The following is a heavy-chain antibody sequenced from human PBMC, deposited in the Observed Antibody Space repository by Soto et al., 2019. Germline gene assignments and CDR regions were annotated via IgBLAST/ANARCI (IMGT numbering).Heavy chain of an antibody. CDR1: GCSISSYY. D-gene: IGHD3-22*01. J-gene: IGHJ4*02. CDR3: ARMNYYDTSGYPFDY. CDR2: IYFRGTT. V-gene: IGHV4-59*01. Sequence: SETLSLTCTVAGCSISSYYWSWIRQPPGKELEWIGYIYFRGTTNYNPSLKSRVPMSADTSKNQFSLKLNSVTAADTAVYYCARMNYYDTSGYPFDYWGQGMMVTVS.